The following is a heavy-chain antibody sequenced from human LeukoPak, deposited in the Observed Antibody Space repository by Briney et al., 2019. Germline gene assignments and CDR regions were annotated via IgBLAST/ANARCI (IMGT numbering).Heavy chain of an antibody. CDR3: ARDRVLGSGSSDY. D-gene: IGHD3-10*01. CDR2: IRGDGGDT. Sequence: GGSLRLSCTVSGFTFSNYWMHWVRQAPGKGLVWFSRIRGDGGDTNYADSVKGRFTVSRDNAKNTLYLQMNSITTEATAVYFCARDRVLGSGSSDYWGQGTLVTVSS. V-gene: IGHV3-74*01. CDR1: GFTFSNYW. J-gene: IGHJ4*02.